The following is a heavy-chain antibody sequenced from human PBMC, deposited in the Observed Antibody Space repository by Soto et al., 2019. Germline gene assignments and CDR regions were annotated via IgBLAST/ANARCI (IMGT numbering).Heavy chain of an antibody. J-gene: IGHJ4*02. CDR3: ARSPPSSYYGGSGTFDY. D-gene: IGHD3-10*01. CDR2: AYHSGST. CDR1: GGFTSTNNW. Sequence: SETLSLTCAVSGGFTSTNNWWSWVRQPPGKGLEWIGDAYHSGSTEYNPSLKSRVRISVDKSKNQISLKLTSATAADTAVYYCARSPPSSYYGGSGTFDYWGQGTLVTVSS. V-gene: IGHV4-4*02.